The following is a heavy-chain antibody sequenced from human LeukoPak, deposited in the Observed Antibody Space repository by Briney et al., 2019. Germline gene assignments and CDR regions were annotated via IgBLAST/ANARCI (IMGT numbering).Heavy chain of an antibody. V-gene: IGHV4-31*02. D-gene: IGHD3-16*01. Sequence: PSETLSLTCTVSGGSISSGGYYWSWIRQHPGDGLEWIGYIYYSGSTYYNPSLKSRVTISIDTSKNDFSLKLSSVTAADTAVYYCARAGGFFSPFGYWGQGTLVTVSS. J-gene: IGHJ4*02. CDR2: IYYSGST. CDR1: GGSISSGGYY. CDR3: ARAGGFFSPFGY.